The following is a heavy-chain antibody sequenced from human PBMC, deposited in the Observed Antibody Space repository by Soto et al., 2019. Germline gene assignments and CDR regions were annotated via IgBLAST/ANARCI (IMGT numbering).Heavy chain of an antibody. CDR2: ISWNSGSI. Sequence: GGSLRLSCAASGFTFDDYAMHWVRQAPGKGLEWVPGISWNSGSIGYADSVKGRFTISRDNAKNSLYLQMNSLRAEDTALYYCAKGVVVVAAYYFDYWGQGTLVTVSS. V-gene: IGHV3-9*01. J-gene: IGHJ4*02. CDR3: AKGVVVVAAYYFDY. CDR1: GFTFDDYA. D-gene: IGHD2-15*01.